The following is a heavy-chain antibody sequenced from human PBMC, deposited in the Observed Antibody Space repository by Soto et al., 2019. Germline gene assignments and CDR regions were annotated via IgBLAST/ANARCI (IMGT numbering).Heavy chain of an antibody. V-gene: IGHV1-69*02. CDR2: IIPILAIA. J-gene: IGHJ6*02. CDR1: GGTFSSYT. CDR3: ARGYGGGDCYSARRNSYYYGMDV. D-gene: IGHD2-21*02. Sequence: QVQLVQSGAEVKKPGSSVKVSCKASGGTFSSYTISWVRQAPGQGLEWMGRIIPILAIANYAQKFQGRVTITADKSTSTAYMELSSLRSEDTAVYYCARGYGGGDCYSARRNSYYYGMDVWGQGTTVTVSS.